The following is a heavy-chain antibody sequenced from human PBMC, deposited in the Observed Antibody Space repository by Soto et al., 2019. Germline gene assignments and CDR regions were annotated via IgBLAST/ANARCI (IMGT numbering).Heavy chain of an antibody. Sequence: GGSLRLSCAASGFTFDDYGMSWVRQAPGKGLEWVSGINWNGGSTGYADSVKGRFTISRDNAKNSLYLQMNSLRAEDTALYHCARVIISHELYGDYERLYYFDYWGQGTLVTVSS. J-gene: IGHJ4*02. D-gene: IGHD4-17*01. V-gene: IGHV3-20*01. CDR2: INWNGGST. CDR1: GFTFDDYG. CDR3: ARVIISHELYGDYERLYYFDY.